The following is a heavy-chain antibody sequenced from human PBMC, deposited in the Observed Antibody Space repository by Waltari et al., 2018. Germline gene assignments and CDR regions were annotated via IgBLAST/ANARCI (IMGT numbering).Heavy chain of an antibody. V-gene: IGHV3-11*01. J-gene: IGHJ4*02. D-gene: IGHD2-2*01. CDR3: VTEFYANPDH. Sequence: VQLVESGGGLAKPGGSLRLSCAASGLTFSDCWMSWIRQAPGKGLEWVAYMNPTGEAIKYADSVKGRFTISRDNAKNSLYLQMNSLRVEDTAVYYCVTEFYANPDHWGQGTLVTVSS. CDR1: GLTFSDCW. CDR2: MNPTGEAI.